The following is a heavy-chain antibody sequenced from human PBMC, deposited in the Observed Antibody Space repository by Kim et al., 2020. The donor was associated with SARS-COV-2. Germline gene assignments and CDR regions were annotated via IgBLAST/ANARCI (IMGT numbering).Heavy chain of an antibody. Sequence: GGSLRLSCAASGFTFSDYGMSWVRQAPGKGLEWVSGISDSGGSTYYADSVKGRFTISRDKSKNTLFVQMNSLRAEDTAVYYCAKAHSDYCSGGRCYSGYYYGMDVWGQGTTVTVSS. CDR2: ISDSGGST. D-gene: IGHD2-15*01. J-gene: IGHJ6*02. CDR1: GFTFSDYG. CDR3: AKAHSDYCSGGRCYSGYYYGMDV. V-gene: IGHV3-23*01.